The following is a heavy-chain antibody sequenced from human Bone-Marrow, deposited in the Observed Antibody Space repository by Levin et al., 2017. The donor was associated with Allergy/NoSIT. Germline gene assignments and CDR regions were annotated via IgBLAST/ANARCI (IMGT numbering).Heavy chain of an antibody. Sequence: SCTVSGGSIISTNYYWGWIRQPPGKGLEFIVCIAFIFSFPSPPSLPRRVTISVDTSKDHFSLNLTSMTAADTAVYYCARSSSLEWFDPWGQGTLVTVSS. CDR2: IAFIFSF. CDR1: GGSIISTNYY. J-gene: IGHJ5*02. V-gene: IGHV4-39*02. CDR3: ARSSSLEWFDP. D-gene: IGHD6-6*01.